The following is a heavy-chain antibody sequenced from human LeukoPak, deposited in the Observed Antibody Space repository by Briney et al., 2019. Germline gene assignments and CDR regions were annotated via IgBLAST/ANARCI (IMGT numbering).Heavy chain of an antibody. V-gene: IGHV1-46*01. D-gene: IGHD2-2*01. J-gene: IGHJ4*02. CDR3: ARRADIAVVPAAMAFDY. CDR1: GYTFTSYY. CDR2: INPSGGST. Sequence: ASVKVSCKASGYTFTSYYMHWVRQAPGQGLEWMGIINPSGGSTSYAQKFQGRVTITRDTSASTTYMELSSLRYEDTAIYYCARRADIAVVPAAMAFDYWGQGTLVTVSS.